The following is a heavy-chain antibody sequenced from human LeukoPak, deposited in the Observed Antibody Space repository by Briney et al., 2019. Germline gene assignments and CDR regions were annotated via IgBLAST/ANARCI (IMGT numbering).Heavy chain of an antibody. CDR1: GYTFTGYY. CDR2: IGSDSGGT. V-gene: IGHV1-2*02. Sequence: ASVKVSCKASGYTFTGYYIHWVRQAPGQGLEWMGWIGSDSGGTRYAQKFQDRVTMTRDTSISTAYMELNSLRSDDTAVYYCARRPGRSSSLPYGMFLWGQGTTVIVSS. J-gene: IGHJ6*02. CDR3: ARRPGRSSSLPYGMFL. D-gene: IGHD2-2*01.